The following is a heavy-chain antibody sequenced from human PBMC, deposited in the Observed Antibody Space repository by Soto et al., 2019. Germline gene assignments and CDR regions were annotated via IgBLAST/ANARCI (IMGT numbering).Heavy chain of an antibody. V-gene: IGHV4-34*01. CDR3: ARGSPLEIISSNTVYYYYYGMDV. CDR1: GGSFSGYY. J-gene: IGHJ6*02. CDR2: INHSGST. Sequence: PSETLSLTCAVYGGSFSGYYWSWIRQPPGKGLEWIGEINHSGSTNYNPSLKSRVTISVDTSKNQFSLKLSSVTAADTAVYYCARGSPLEIISSNTVYYYYYGMDVWGQGTTVTVSS. D-gene: IGHD4-17*01.